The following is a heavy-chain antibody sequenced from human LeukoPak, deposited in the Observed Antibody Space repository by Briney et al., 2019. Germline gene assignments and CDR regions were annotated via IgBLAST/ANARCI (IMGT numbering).Heavy chain of an antibody. J-gene: IGHJ4*02. CDR2: ISGSGGST. CDR1: GFTFSSYG. D-gene: IGHD2-21*02. Sequence: GGSLRLSCAASGFTFSSYGMSWVRQAPGKGLEWVAAISGSGGSTYYADSLKGRFTISRDNSKNTLYLHMNSLRAEDTAVFYCAKDQRFTAGGQGTLVTVSS. V-gene: IGHV3-23*01. CDR3: AKDQRFTA.